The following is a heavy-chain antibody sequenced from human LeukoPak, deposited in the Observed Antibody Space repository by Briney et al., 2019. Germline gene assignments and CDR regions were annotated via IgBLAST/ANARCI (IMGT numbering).Heavy chain of an antibody. V-gene: IGHV3-53*01. CDR3: AKDSSDFVDALDI. CDR2: IYTGGRT. CDR1: GCIVIDYY. J-gene: IGHJ3*02. D-gene: IGHD3-3*01. Sequence: GGSLRLSCAVCGCIVIDYYMFWVLQAPGKSLEWVSVIYTGGRTLYADSVRGRATISRDSPKNTLYLQMDSLRAEDTAVYYCAKDSSDFVDALDIWGQGTMVTVSS.